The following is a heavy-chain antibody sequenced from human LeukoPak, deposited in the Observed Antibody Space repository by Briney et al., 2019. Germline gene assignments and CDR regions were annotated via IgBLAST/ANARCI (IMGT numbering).Heavy chain of an antibody. Sequence: GGSLRLSCAASGFTFYRYAMSWVRQAPGKGLEWISSISGDGGSSAYADSVKGRFTISRDNSKNTLYLQMNSLRAEDTALYYCARAPGGWYFDLWGRGTLVTVSS. CDR1: GFTFYRYA. CDR3: ARAPGGWYFDL. J-gene: IGHJ2*01. CDR2: ISGDGGSS. V-gene: IGHV3-23*01. D-gene: IGHD3-16*01.